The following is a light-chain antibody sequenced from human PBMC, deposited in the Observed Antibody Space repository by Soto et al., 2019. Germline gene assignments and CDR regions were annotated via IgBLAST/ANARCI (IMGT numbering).Light chain of an antibody. CDR2: EVS. J-gene: IGLJ1*01. CDR1: SSDVGGYNY. CDR3: SSYTTTTTRI. Sequence: QSVLTQPASVSGSPGQSITISCTGTSSDVGGYNYVSWYQQHPGKGPKLMIYEVSNRPSGVSNRFSGSKSGNTATLTISGLQAEDEADYYCSSYTTTTTRIFGTWTRVT. V-gene: IGLV2-14*03.